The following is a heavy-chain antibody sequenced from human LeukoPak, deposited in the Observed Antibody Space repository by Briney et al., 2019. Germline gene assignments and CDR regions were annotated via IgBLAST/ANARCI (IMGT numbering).Heavy chain of an antibody. D-gene: IGHD1-26*01. CDR1: GFTFSDYY. CDR3: AKQVGATTNDAFDI. CDR2: FTGSGGST. J-gene: IGHJ3*02. Sequence: GGSLRLSCAASGFTFSDYYMSWIRQAPGKGLEWVSTFTGSGGSTYYADSVKGRFTISRDNSKNTLYLQMNSLRAEDTAVYYCAKQVGATTNDAFDIWGQGTMVTVSS. V-gene: IGHV3-23*01.